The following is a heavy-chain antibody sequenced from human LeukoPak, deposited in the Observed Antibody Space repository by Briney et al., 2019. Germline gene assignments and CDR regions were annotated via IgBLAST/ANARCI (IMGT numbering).Heavy chain of an antibody. V-gene: IGHV3-21*01. CDR3: ARDQLIFYGMDV. Sequence: GGSLRLSCAASGFTLSRYSMSWVRPAPGKGLEWGSSISSSSSYIYYADSVKGRFTISRDNAKNSLYLQMNSLRAEDTAVYYCARDQLIFYGMDVWGQGTTVTVSS. CDR2: ISSSSSYI. CDR1: GFTLSRYS. J-gene: IGHJ6*02.